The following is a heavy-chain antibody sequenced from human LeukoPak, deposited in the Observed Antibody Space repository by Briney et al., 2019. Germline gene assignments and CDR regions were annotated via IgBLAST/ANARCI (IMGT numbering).Heavy chain of an antibody. V-gene: IGHV3-30-3*02. CDR2: ISYDGSNK. CDR1: GFTFSSYA. Sequence: GVLRLSCAASGFTFSSYAMHWVRQAPGKGLEWVAVISYDGSNKYYADSVKGRFTISRDNSKNTLYPQMNSLRAEDTAVYYCAKRRDRGRIAVAGFDYWGQGTLVTVSS. CDR3: AKRRDRGRIAVAGFDY. J-gene: IGHJ4*02. D-gene: IGHD6-19*01.